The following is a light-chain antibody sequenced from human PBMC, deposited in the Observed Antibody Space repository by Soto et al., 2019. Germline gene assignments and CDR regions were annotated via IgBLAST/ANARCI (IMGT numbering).Light chain of an antibody. CDR1: QGISSA. J-gene: IGKJ5*01. Sequence: IQLTQSPSSLSASVGDRVSITCRASQGISSALAWYQHKPGKAPKILIYDASSLQSGVPSRFSGSESGTECTLTISSLQPEDFATYYCQQLKTYPLTFGQGTRLEIK. CDR3: QQLKTYPLT. V-gene: IGKV1-13*02. CDR2: DAS.